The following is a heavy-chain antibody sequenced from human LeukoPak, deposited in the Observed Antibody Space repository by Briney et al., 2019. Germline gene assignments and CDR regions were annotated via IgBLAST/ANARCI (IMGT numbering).Heavy chain of an antibody. J-gene: IGHJ4*02. CDR3: ARVPVAGRTFDY. CDR1: VGSIISYY. V-gene: IGHV4-59*01. CDR2: IYYSGST. Sequence: SEALSLTCTVSVGSIISYYWSWIGPPPGRGAGGIGDIYYSGSTNYNPSLKSRVTISVDTSKNQFSLKLSSVTAADTAVYYCARVPVAGRTFDYWGQGTLVTVSS. D-gene: IGHD6-19*01.